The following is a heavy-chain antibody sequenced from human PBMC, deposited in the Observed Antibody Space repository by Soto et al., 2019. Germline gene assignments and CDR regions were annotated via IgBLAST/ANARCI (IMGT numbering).Heavy chain of an antibody. CDR2: ISISCSDI. Sequence: GGSRRLSFPASGFTFSSYSMNWVRQAPGKGLDGVSSISISCSDIYYADSVKGRFTISRDNAKNSLFLQMHSLRAEDTAVSYCARDALSRTYGMDVWGQGTTVTVSS. D-gene: IGHD3-16*02. CDR1: GFTFSSYS. V-gene: IGHV3-21*01. J-gene: IGHJ6*02. CDR3: ARDALSRTYGMDV.